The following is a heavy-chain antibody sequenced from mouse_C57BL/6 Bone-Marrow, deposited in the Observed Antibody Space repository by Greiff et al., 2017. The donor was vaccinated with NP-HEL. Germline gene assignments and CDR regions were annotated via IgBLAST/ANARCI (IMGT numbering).Heavy chain of an antibody. CDR1: GFNIKDDY. CDR2: IDPENGDT. Sequence: EVQLQQSGAELVRPGASVKLSCTASGFNIKDDYMHWVKQRPEQGLEWIGWIDPENGDTEYASKFQGKATITADTSSNTAYLQLSSLTSEDTAVYYCTTGYYGSSPLAMDYWGQGTSVTVSS. J-gene: IGHJ4*01. V-gene: IGHV14-4*01. CDR3: TTGYYGSSPLAMDY. D-gene: IGHD1-1*01.